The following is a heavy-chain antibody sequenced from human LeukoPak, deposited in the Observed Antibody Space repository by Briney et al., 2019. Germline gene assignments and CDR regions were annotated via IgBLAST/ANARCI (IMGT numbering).Heavy chain of an antibody. D-gene: IGHD1-14*01. Sequence: GGSLRLSCAASGFTFSDFTMNWVRQAPGKGLEWVSCISGSSSSYIYYSDSVRGRFTISRDNAKNSLYLQMNSLTAEDTAVYYCARAVPGFDYWGQGTLVTVSS. CDR1: GFTFSDFT. J-gene: IGHJ4*02. CDR3: ARAVPGFDY. V-gene: IGHV3-21*01. CDR2: ISGSSSSYI.